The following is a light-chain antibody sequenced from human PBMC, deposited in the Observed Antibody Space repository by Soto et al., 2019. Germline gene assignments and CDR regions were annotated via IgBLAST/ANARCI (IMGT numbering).Light chain of an antibody. Sequence: QSVLTQPPSASGAPGQTVTISCSGSRSNIGTNIVNWYQQLPGTAPKLLIYSYSQRPSGVPDRFSGSKSGTSASLAISGLQSEDEGDYYCAAWDDNLNGRVFGGGTKLTVL. CDR3: AAWDDNLNGRV. V-gene: IGLV1-44*01. CDR2: SYS. J-gene: IGLJ2*01. CDR1: RSNIGTNI.